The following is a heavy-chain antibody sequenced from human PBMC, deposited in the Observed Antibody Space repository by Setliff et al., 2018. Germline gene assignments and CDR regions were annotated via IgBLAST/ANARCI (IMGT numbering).Heavy chain of an antibody. CDR1: GVSVASHY. J-gene: IGHJ5*02. V-gene: IGHV4-59*02. CDR2: VHDNGET. Sequence: SETLSLTCTVSGVSVASHYWSWIRQAPGTGLEWIAYVHDNGETNQDPSLKSRVTISVDTSKNQFSLKMTSVTAADTAIYYCARGSTGIYDPWGQGILVTVSS. CDR3: ARGSTGIYDP.